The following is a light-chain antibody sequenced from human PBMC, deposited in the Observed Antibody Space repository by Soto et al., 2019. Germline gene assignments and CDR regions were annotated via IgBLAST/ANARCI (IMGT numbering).Light chain of an antibody. CDR3: GTWDSDLSAEV. V-gene: IGLV2-14*01. CDR2: EVS. CDR1: SSDVGGYNY. Sequence: QPVLTQPASVSGSPGQSITISCTGTSSDVGGYNYVSWYQQHPGKAPKLMIYEVSNRPSGVSNRFSGSKSGNTASLTISGLQAEDEADYYCGTWDSDLSAEVFGGGTKLTVL. J-gene: IGLJ3*02.